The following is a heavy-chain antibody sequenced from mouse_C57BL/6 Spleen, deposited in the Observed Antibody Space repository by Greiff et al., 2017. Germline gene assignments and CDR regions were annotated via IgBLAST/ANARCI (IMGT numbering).Heavy chain of an antibody. CDR1: GFTFSDYG. J-gene: IGHJ2*01. CDR3: ARRGPLLSFDY. CDR2: ISSGRSTI. V-gene: IGHV5-17*01. Sequence: EVQRVASGGGLVKPGGSLKLSCAASGFTFSDYGMHWVRPAPEKGLEWVAYISSGRSTIYYADKVKGRFTISRDNAQNTLFLQMASLRSEYTAKYYWARRGPLLSFDYWGQGTTLTVSS. D-gene: IGHD2-1*01.